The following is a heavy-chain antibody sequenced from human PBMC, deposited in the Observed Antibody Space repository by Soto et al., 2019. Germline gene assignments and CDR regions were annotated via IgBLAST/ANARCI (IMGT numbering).Heavy chain of an antibody. CDR3: ATLGAPNNYSYAIDV. CDR2: ISGSGGST. CDR1: GFTFSSYA. D-gene: IGHD7-27*01. V-gene: IGHV3-23*01. J-gene: IGHJ6*02. Sequence: PGGSXRLSCASSGFTFSSYAMSWVRQAPGKGLEWVSAISGSGGSTYYADSVKGRFNTSSDNSKNTLYLQMNSLRADDTAVYYCATLGAPNNYSYAIDVWGQGTTVTVSS.